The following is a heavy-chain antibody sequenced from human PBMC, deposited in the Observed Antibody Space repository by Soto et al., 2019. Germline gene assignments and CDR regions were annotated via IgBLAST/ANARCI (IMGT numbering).Heavy chain of an antibody. CDR1: GGSISSGGYY. V-gene: IGHV4-31*03. CDR3: AREENYGSGSYSIDY. Sequence: SETLSLTCTVSGGSISSGGYYWSWIRQHPGKGLEWIGYIYYSGSTYYNPSLKSRVTISVDTSKNQFSLKLSSVTAADTAVYYCAREENYGSGSYSIDYWGQGTLVTVSS. D-gene: IGHD3-10*01. J-gene: IGHJ4*02. CDR2: IYYSGST.